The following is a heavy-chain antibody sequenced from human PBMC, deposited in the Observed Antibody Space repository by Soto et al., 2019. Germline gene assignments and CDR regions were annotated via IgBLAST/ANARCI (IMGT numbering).Heavy chain of an antibody. D-gene: IGHD2-2*01. CDR3: ARDGVDCSSTSCYAGSVEGYYYYGMDV. Sequence: ASVKVSCKASGYTFTGYYMHWVRQAPGQGLEWMGWINPNSGGINYAQKFQGWVTMTRDTSISTAYMELSRLRSDDTAVYYCARDGVDCSSTSCYAGSVEGYYYYGMDVWGQGTTVTVS. J-gene: IGHJ6*02. CDR2: INPNSGGI. CDR1: GYTFTGYY. V-gene: IGHV1-2*04.